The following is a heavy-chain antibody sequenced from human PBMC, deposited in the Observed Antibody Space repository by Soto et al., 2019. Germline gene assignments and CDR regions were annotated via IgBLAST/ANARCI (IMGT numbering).Heavy chain of an antibody. D-gene: IGHD1-1*01. J-gene: IGHJ5*02. Sequence: QVQLVQSGAEVKKPGSSVKVSCKASGDIFSSSAISWVRQAPGLGLEWMGGILPLFGIANYAQNFQGRVTITAEKSTGTVYMELSSLRSGDTAVYYCARRGGNEWFDPWGQGTLVTVSS. CDR1: GDIFSSSA. V-gene: IGHV1-69*17. CDR2: ILPLFGIA. CDR3: ARRGGNEWFDP.